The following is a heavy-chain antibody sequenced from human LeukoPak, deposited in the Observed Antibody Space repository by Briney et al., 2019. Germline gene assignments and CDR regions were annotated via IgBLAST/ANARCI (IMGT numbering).Heavy chain of an antibody. CDR3: AKGRSGSYSALDY. CDR2: ISGSGTTT. D-gene: IGHD3-10*01. J-gene: IGHJ4*02. CDR1: GFTFSSYA. Sequence: PGESLRLSCAASGFTFSSYAMNWVRQAPGKGLEWGSAISGSGTTTYYADSVKGRFTISRDNSKNTLYLQMNSLRAEDTAVYYCAKGRSGSYSALDYWGQGTLVTVSS. V-gene: IGHV3-23*01.